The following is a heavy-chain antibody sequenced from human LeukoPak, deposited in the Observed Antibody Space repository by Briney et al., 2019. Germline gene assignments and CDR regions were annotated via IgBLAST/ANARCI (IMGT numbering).Heavy chain of an antibody. J-gene: IGHJ4*02. CDR2: INSDGSST. D-gene: IGHD3-22*01. V-gene: IGHV3-74*01. CDR3: ARINYYDSSGSDY. CDR1: GFTFSSYW. Sequence: GGSLRLSCAASGFTFSSYWMHWFRQAPGRGLVWVSRINSDGSSTSYADSVKGRFTISRDNAKNTLYLQMNSLRAEDTAVYYCARINYYDSSGSDYWGQGTLVTVSS.